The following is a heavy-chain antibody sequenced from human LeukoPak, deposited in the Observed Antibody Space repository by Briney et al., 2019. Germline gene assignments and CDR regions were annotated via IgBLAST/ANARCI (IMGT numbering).Heavy chain of an antibody. CDR3: ARGRRSSSRNPSWYYGMDV. D-gene: IGHD6-13*01. J-gene: IGHJ6*02. Sequence: ASVKVSCKASGYTFTSYDINWVRQATGQGLEWMGWMNPNSGNTGYAQKFQGRVTMTRNTSISTAYMELSSLRSEDTAVYYCARGRRSSSRNPSWYYGMDVWGQGTTVTVSS. V-gene: IGHV1-8*01. CDR1: GYTFTSYD. CDR2: MNPNSGNT.